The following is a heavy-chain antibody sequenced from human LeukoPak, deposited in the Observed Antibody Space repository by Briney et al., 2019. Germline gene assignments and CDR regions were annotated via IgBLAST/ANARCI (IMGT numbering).Heavy chain of an antibody. CDR2: IYYSGSN. CDR3: ARGRIVGATFFDY. Sequence: SETLSLTCTVSGGSISSYYWSWIRQPPGKGLESSGYIYYSGSNNYNHSLKSRVTISVDTSKNQFSLKLSCVTAADTAVYYCARGRIVGATFFDYWGQGTLVTVSS. D-gene: IGHD1-26*01. CDR1: GGSISSYY. J-gene: IGHJ4*02. V-gene: IGHV4-59*01.